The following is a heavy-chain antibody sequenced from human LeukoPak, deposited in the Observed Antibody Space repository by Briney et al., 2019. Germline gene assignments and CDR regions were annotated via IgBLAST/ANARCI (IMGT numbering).Heavy chain of an antibody. J-gene: IGHJ4*02. CDR1: GFTFSSYS. D-gene: IGHD3-10*01. CDR3: ARDLNFYGSGRGVDY. Sequence: GGSLRLSCAASGFTFSSYSMNWVRQALGKGLEWVSSITQGSDYIYYADSVKGRFIISRDNAKNSLYLQMNSLRAEDTAMYYCARDLNFYGSGRGVDYWSQGTLVTVSS. V-gene: IGHV3-21*01. CDR2: ITQGSDYI.